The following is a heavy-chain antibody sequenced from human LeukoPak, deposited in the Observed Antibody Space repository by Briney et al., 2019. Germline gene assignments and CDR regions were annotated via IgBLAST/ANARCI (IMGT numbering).Heavy chain of an antibody. J-gene: IGHJ3*02. Sequence: SETLSLTCTVSGGSISSYYWSWIRQPPGKGLGWIAYIYNSGSTNYNPSLKSRVTISVDTSKNQFSLKLSSVTAADTAVYYCASSSTSDYDALDIWGQGTMVTVSS. CDR2: IYNSGST. D-gene: IGHD2-2*01. V-gene: IGHV4-59*08. CDR3: ASSSTSDYDALDI. CDR1: GGSISSYY.